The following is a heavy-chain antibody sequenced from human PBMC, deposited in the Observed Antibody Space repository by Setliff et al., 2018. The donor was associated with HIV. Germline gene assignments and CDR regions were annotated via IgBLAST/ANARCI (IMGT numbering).Heavy chain of an antibody. CDR2: IYYSGSA. Sequence: PSETLSLTCRVSGGSISGYYWSWIRQPPGKGLECIGDIYYSGSANYNPSLKGRVTISVDTSKNQFSLKLTSVTAADTAVYFCATFVPRTSASRPVDVWGKGTTVTVSS. D-gene: IGHD2-2*01. CDR1: GGSISGYY. V-gene: IGHV4-59*08. CDR3: ATFVPRTSASRPVDV. J-gene: IGHJ6*04.